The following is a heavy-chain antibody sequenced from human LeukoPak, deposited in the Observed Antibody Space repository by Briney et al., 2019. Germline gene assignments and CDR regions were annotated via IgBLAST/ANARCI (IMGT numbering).Heavy chain of an antibody. CDR2: INPNSGGT. D-gene: IGHD4-11*01. J-gene: IGHJ6*02. V-gene: IGHV1-2*02. CDR3: ARLSTVTKSAVRYYYYGMDV. CDR1: GYTFTGYY. Sequence: ASVKVSCKASGYTFTGYYMHWVRQAPGQGLEWMGWINPNSGGTNYAQKFQGRVTMTRDTSISTAYMELSRLRSDDTAVYYCARLSTVTKSAVRYYYYGMDVWGQGTTVTVSS.